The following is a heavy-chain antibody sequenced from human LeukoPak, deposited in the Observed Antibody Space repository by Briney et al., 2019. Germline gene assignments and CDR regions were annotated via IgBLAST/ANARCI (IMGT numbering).Heavy chain of an antibody. Sequence: GGSLGLSCAASGFTFSSYEMNWVRQAPGKGLEGVSYISSSCSTIYYADSVKGRFTISRDNAKNSLYLQMNSLRAEDTAVYYCARVPITLAGTKDAKYFQHWGQGTLVTVSS. V-gene: IGHV3-48*03. D-gene: IGHD6-19*01. CDR1: GFTFSSYE. CDR2: ISSSCSTI. CDR3: ARVPITLAGTKDAKYFQH. J-gene: IGHJ1*01.